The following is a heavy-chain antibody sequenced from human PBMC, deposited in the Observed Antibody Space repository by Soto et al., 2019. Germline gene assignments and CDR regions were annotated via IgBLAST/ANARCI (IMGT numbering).Heavy chain of an antibody. CDR2: IKSDGSST. V-gene: IGHV3-74*01. CDR3: AIGGGDYNYLDY. D-gene: IGHD3-9*01. J-gene: IGHJ4*02. Sequence: EVQLVESGGGLVQPGGSLRLSCAASGFLFNTYWMFWVRQAPRNGLLWVSRIKSDGSSTNYADSVKGRFTISRDNAKNTLYLQMTSLRAEDTALYYCAIGGGDYNYLDYWGQGILVTVSS. CDR1: GFLFNTYW.